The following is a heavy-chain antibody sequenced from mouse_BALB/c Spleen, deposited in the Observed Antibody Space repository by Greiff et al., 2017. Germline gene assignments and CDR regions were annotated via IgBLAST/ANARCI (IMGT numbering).Heavy chain of an antibody. CDR1: GFNIKDYY. J-gene: IGHJ4*01. Sequence: EVQLQQSGAELVRSGASVKLSCTASGFNIKDYYMHWVKQGPEQGLEWIGWIDPENGDSEYAPKFQGKATMTADTSSNTAYLQLSSLTSEATAVYYCNAWGCYGSVYSMDYWGQGTAVTVSS. CDR3: NAWGCYGSVYSMDY. D-gene: IGHD1-1*01. V-gene: IGHV14-4*02. CDR2: IDPENGDS.